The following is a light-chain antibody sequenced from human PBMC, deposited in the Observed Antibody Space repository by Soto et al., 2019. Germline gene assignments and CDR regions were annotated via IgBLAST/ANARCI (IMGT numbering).Light chain of an antibody. CDR1: SGHSSYA. V-gene: IGLV4-69*01. CDR2: LNSDGSH. J-gene: IGLJ3*02. Sequence: QSVLTQSPSASASLGASVKLTCTLSSGHSSYAIAWHQQQPEKGPRYLMKLNSDGSHSKGDGIPDRFSGSSSGAERYLTISSLQSEDEAYYYCQTWGAGIHWVFGGGTQLTVL. CDR3: QTWGAGIHWV.